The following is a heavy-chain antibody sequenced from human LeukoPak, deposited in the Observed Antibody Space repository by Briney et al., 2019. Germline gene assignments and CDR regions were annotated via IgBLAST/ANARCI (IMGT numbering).Heavy chain of an antibody. CDR1: GYTFMDSY. J-gene: IGHJ3*02. Sequence: ASVKVSCKASGYTFMDSYMHWVRQAPGQGLEWMAFINPNGGGTHYAQKFRGRVTMTRDTSITTAYMELSSLRSDDTAVYYCARALRWDSSSAFDIWGQGTMVTVSS. V-gene: IGHV1-2*02. CDR2: INPNGGGT. D-gene: IGHD6-19*01. CDR3: ARALRWDSSSAFDI.